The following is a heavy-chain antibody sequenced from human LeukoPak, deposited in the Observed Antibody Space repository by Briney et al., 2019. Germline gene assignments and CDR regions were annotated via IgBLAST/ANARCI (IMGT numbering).Heavy chain of an antibody. D-gene: IGHD2-15*01. V-gene: IGHV1-69*04. CDR1: GGTFSSYA. CDR2: IIPILDIA. CDR3: ARDNPPYCYGGSCYSY. Sequence: SVKVSCKASGGTFSSYALSWVRQAPGQGLEWMGRIIPILDIASYAQKFQDRVTITADESTGTAYMELSSLRSEDTAIYYCARDNPPYCYGGSCYSYWGQGTLVTISS. J-gene: IGHJ4*02.